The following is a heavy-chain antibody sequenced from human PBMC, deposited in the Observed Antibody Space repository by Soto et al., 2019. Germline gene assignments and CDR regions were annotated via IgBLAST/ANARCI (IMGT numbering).Heavy chain of an antibody. CDR1: GYTFTSYY. J-gene: IGHJ4*02. CDR3: ARSRTGTTLDY. D-gene: IGHD1-7*01. V-gene: IGHV1-46*03. CDR2: INPSGGST. Sequence: QVQLVQSGAEVKKPGASVKVSCKASGYTFTSYYMHWVRQAPGQGLEWMGIINPSGGSTSYAQKFHGRVTMTRDTSTSTVYMELSSLRSEDTAVYYCARSRTGTTLDYWGQGTLVTVSS.